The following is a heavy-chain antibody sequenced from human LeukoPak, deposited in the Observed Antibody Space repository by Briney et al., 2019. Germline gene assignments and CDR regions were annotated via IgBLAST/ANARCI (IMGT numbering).Heavy chain of an antibody. D-gene: IGHD6-19*01. Sequence: ASVKVSCKVSGYTLTELSMHWVRQAPGQGLEWMGWINPNSGGTNYAQKFQGRVTMTRDTSISTAYMELSRLRSDDTAVYYCAAVAGLGNAFDIWGQGTMVTVSS. CDR2: INPNSGGT. J-gene: IGHJ3*02. CDR1: GYTLTELS. CDR3: AAVAGLGNAFDI. V-gene: IGHV1-2*02.